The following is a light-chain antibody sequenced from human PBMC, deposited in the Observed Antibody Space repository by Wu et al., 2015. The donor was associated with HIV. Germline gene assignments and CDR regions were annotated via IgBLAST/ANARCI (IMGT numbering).Light chain of an antibody. CDR1: QDISDY. V-gene: IGKV1-33*01. CDR3: QRS. CDR2: DAS. J-gene: IGKJ2*04. Sequence: DIQMTQSPSSLSASVGDRVTITCQASQDISDYLNWYQQKPGKAPKLLIYDASNLETGVPSRFSGSESGTDFTFTISSLQPEDIATYYCQRSFGQGTKLDIK.